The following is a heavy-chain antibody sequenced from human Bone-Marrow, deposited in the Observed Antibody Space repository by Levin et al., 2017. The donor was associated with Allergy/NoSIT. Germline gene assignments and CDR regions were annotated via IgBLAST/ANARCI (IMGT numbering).Heavy chain of an antibody. V-gene: IGHV3-23*01. Sequence: PGGSLRLSCAASGFTFSNYAMSWVRQAPGKGLEWVSAIRGSGGNTYYADSVKGRFTISRDNSKNTLSLQMNSLRAEDTAVYYCAKLTHSTSWYCPLDYWGQGTLVTVSS. CDR2: IRGSGGNT. J-gene: IGHJ4*02. CDR3: AKLTHSTSWYCPLDY. CDR1: GFTFSNYA. D-gene: IGHD6-13*01.